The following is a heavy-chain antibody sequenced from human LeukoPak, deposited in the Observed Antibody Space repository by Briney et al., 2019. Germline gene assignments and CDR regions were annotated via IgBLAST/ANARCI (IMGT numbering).Heavy chain of an antibody. D-gene: IGHD1-26*01. J-gene: IGHJ4*02. Sequence: PSETLSLTCTVSGGSISSYYWSWIRQPAGKGLGWIGRIYTSGSTNYNPSLKSRVTMSVDTSKNQFSLKLSPVTAADTAVYYCARDGVGATGLDYWGQGTLVTVSS. V-gene: IGHV4-4*07. CDR3: ARDGVGATGLDY. CDR2: IYTSGST. CDR1: GGSISSYY.